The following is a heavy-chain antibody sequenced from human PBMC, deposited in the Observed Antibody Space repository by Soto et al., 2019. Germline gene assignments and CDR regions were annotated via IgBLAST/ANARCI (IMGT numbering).Heavy chain of an antibody. D-gene: IGHD3-22*01. V-gene: IGHV1-69*13. CDR1: GGTFSRYA. CDR2: IVPMFGTA. CDR3: ARGVYYDSRGYYFFF. J-gene: IGHJ4*02. Sequence: ASVKVSCKASGGTFSRYALSWVRQAPGQGPEWMGGIVPMFGTANYAQKFQGRVTITADEPTSTAYMQLSSLRSEDTAVYYCARGVYYDSRGYYFFFWGQGTLVTVSS.